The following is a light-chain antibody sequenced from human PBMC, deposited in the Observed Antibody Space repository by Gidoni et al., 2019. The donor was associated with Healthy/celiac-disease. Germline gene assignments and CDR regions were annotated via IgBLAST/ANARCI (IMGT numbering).Light chain of an antibody. V-gene: IGKV1-5*01. CDR2: DAS. Sequence: DIQMTQSPSTLSASVGDRVTITCRASQSISSWLAWYQQKPGKAPKLLIYDASSLESGVPSRFSGSGSGTEFTLTISSLQPDDFATDDCQQYVTFGQGTKLGIK. J-gene: IGKJ2*01. CDR1: QSISSW. CDR3: QQYVT.